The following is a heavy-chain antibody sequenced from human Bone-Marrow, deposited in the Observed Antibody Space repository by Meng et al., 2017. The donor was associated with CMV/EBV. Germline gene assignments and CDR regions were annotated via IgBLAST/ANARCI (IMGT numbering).Heavy chain of an antibody. CDR3: TRAVRTVTT. CDR2: IRSKTYGGTT. V-gene: IGHV3-49*04. Sequence: GESLKISCTASGFTFGDYAMSWVRQAPGKGLEWVGFIRSKTYGGTTEYATSVKGRCTISRDDSKSIAYLQMHSLKTEDTAVYYCTRAVRTVTTWGQGTLVTVSS. J-gene: IGHJ4*02. CDR1: GFTFGDYA. D-gene: IGHD4-11*01.